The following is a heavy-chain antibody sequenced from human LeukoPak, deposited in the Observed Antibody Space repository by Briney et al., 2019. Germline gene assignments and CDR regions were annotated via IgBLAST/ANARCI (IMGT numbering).Heavy chain of an antibody. Sequence: SQTLSLTCAISGDSVSTNSAAWNWIRQSPSRGLEWLGRTYYRSKWYNDYAVSVKSRIDINPDTSKNQFSLHLNSVTPEDTAVYYCARDMGVFSKWSKYDYWGQGTLVTVSP. J-gene: IGHJ4*02. V-gene: IGHV6-1*01. CDR3: ARDMGVFSKWSKYDY. CDR2: TYYRSKWYN. CDR1: GDSVSTNSAA. D-gene: IGHD2-15*01.